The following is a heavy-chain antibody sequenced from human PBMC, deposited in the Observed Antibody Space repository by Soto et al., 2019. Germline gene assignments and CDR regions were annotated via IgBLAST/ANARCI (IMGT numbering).Heavy chain of an antibody. V-gene: IGHV3-30*18. CDR1: GFTFSSYG. D-gene: IGHD2-15*01. CDR2: ISYDGSNK. J-gene: IGHJ3*02. Sequence: QVQLVESGGGVVQPGRSLRLSCAASGFTFSSYGMQWVRQAPGKGLEWVAVISYDGSNKYYADSVKGRFTISRDNSKNTLYLQMNSLRAEDTAVYYCAKEIERDCSGGSCYGAFDIWGQGTMVTVSS. CDR3: AKEIERDCSGGSCYGAFDI.